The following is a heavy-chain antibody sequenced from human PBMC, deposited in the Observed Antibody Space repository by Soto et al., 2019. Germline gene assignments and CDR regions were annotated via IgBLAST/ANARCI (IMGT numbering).Heavy chain of an antibody. CDR1: GFTFSSYS. J-gene: IGHJ4*02. Sequence: EVQLVESGGGLVKPGGSLRLSCAASGFTFSSYSMNWVRQAPGKGLEWVSSISSSSSYIYYADSVQGRFTISRDNAKNSLYLQMNSLRAEDTAVYYCARDLYSSSRGDQNYWGQGTLVTVSS. CDR3: ARDLYSSSRGDQNY. CDR2: ISSSSSYI. V-gene: IGHV3-21*01. D-gene: IGHD6-6*01.